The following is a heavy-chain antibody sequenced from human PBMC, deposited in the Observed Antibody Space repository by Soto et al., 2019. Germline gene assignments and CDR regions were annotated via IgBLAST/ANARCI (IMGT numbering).Heavy chain of an antibody. CDR1: GFTFSNFA. CDR3: IKSSRTLGDS. J-gene: IGHJ4*02. V-gene: IGHV3-23*01. CDR2: IGTSGGDT. Sequence: EVQLLESGGGLVQPGGSLRLSCAASGFTFSNFAMSWVRQAPGKGLEWVSAIGTSGGDTYYADSVKGRFTISRDNSKNTLYIQLSSLRAEDTALYYAIKSSRTLGDSWGQGTLVTVSS. D-gene: IGHD6-13*01.